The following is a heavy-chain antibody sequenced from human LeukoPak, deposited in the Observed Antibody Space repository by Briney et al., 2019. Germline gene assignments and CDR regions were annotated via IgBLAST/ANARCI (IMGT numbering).Heavy chain of an antibody. J-gene: IGHJ6*02. CDR2: RNLNSGRT. V-gene: IGHV1-8*01. CDR3: VRGPVSTHGIDV. CDR1: GYTFTNYD. D-gene: IGHD6-13*01. Sequence: ASVKVSCKASGYTFTNYDINWVRQATGQGLEWMGCRNLNSGRTGFAQKFQGRLTMTPATSIGTASMELTSLTSDATAVCYCVRGPVSTHGIDVWGQGTTVTVSS.